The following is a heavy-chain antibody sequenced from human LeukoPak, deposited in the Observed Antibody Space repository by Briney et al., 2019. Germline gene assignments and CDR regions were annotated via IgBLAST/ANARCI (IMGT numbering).Heavy chain of an antibody. CDR3: ASGIYYASVHTWSPV. D-gene: IGHD3-10*01. CDR1: GFTLSSYS. V-gene: IGHV3-21*03. Sequence: GGSLRLSCAASGFTLSSYSMNWVRQAPGKGPEWVSPISRSNSYIYYTDAVKGRFTISRDDARNSLDLQMNSLRPEDTAVYYCASGIYYASVHTWSPVWGQGTLVTVSS. J-gene: IGHJ4*02. CDR2: ISRSNSYI.